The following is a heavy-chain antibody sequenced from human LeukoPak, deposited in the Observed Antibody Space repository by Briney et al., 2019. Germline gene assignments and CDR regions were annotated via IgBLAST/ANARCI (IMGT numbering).Heavy chain of an antibody. CDR2: ISIHGDKT. D-gene: IGHD2-2*02. J-gene: IGHJ1*01. CDR3: ANEEIPNDN. Sequence: PGGSLRLSCAVSGFAFDNHAMTWVRQAPGKGLEWVSGISIHGDKTYYADSVEGRFTISRDNSKSTLYLQMNSLRAEDTAMYYCANEEIPNDNWGQGTLVTVSS. CDR1: GFAFDNHA. V-gene: IGHV3-23*01.